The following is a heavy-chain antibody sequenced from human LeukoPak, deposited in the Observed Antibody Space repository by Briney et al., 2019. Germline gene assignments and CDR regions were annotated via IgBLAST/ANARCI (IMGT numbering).Heavy chain of an antibody. CDR3: ARDRRYYGDYYFYGLDV. J-gene: IGHJ6*02. CDR1: GFTFSNYM. D-gene: IGHD4-17*01. CDR2: ISSSSITI. Sequence: PGGSLRLSCAASGFTFSNYMMHWVRQAPGKGLEWVSYISSSSITIFYADSVKGRSTISRDIARNSLYLQMNSLRDEDSAVYYCARDRRYYGDYYFYGLDVWGQGTTVTVSS. V-gene: IGHV3-48*02.